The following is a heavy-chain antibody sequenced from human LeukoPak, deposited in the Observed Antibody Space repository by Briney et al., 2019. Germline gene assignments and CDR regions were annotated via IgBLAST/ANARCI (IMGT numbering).Heavy chain of an antibody. J-gene: IGHJ4*02. D-gene: IGHD6-13*01. CDR1: GYTFTSYG. CDR2: ISAYNGNT. Sequence: ASVKVSCKASGYTFTSYGISWVRQAPGQGLEWMGWISAYNGNTNYAQKLQGRVTMTTDTSTSTAYMELRSLRSDDTAVYYCAMSRYSSTFFVYFDSWGQGTLVTVSS. V-gene: IGHV1-18*01. CDR3: AMSRYSSTFFVYFDS.